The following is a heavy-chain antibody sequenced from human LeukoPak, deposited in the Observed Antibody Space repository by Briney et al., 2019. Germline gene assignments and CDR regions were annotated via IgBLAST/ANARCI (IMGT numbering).Heavy chain of an antibody. V-gene: IGHV3-23*01. CDR3: AKRSGQWLGAFDI. J-gene: IGHJ3*02. D-gene: IGHD6-19*01. Sequence: GGSLRLSCAASGLTFSSQVMSWVRQTPGKGLEWISTISGSGDSTYYADSVKGRFTISRDNSKNTLYLQMNSLRAEDTAVYYCAKRSGQWLGAFDIWGQGTMVTVSS. CDR2: ISGSGDST. CDR1: GLTFSSQV.